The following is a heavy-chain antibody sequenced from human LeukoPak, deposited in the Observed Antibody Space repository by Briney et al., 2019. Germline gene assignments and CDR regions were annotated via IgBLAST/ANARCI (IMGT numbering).Heavy chain of an antibody. J-gene: IGHJ4*02. Sequence: PGGSLRLSCAASGFTFRNHAMHWVRQAPGKGLEYVSAINSNGDTTYYGDSVKGRFTISGDNSKSTLFLQMGSLRPADTAVYYCAREERGLAIDYWGQGALVTVSS. CDR3: AREERGLAIDY. D-gene: IGHD3/OR15-3a*01. CDR1: GFTFRNHA. CDR2: INSNGDTT. V-gene: IGHV3-64*02.